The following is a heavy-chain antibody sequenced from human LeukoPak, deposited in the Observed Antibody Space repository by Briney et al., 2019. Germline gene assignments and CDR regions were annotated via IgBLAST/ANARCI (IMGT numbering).Heavy chain of an antibody. J-gene: IGHJ6*02. CDR3: ARDLDSSSLEGTYGMDV. Sequence: ASVKVSCKASGYTFTSYYMHWVRQAPGQGLEWMGIINPSGGSTSYAQKFQGRVTITRDTSTSTVYMELSSLRSEDTAVYYCARDLDSSSLEGTYGMDVWGQGTTVTVSS. D-gene: IGHD6-6*01. V-gene: IGHV1-46*01. CDR1: GYTFTSYY. CDR2: INPSGGST.